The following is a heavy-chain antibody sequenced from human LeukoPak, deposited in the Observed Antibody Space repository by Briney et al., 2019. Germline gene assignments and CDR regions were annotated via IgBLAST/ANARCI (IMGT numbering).Heavy chain of an antibody. CDR2: MNPNSGNT. V-gene: IGHV1-8*03. Sequence: ASVKVSCQASGYTFTSYDINWVRQAPGQGLEWMGWMNPNSGNTGYAQKFQGRVTITRNTSISTAYMELSSLRSEDTAVYYCATAAGERFDYWGQGTLVTVSS. CDR3: ATAAGERFDY. J-gene: IGHJ4*02. CDR1: GYTFTSYD. D-gene: IGHD6-13*01.